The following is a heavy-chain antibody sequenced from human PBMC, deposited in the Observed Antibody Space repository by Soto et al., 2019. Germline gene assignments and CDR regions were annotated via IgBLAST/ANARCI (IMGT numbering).Heavy chain of an antibody. CDR2: IHHSGST. V-gene: IGHV4-4*02. CDR3: ARLGYGSGSNYYYYSMDV. CDR1: GDSISSDNW. D-gene: IGHD3-10*01. Sequence: PSETLSLTCCVSGDSISSDNWWTWVRQPPGKGLEWIGEIHHSGSTNYNPSLKSRVTISVDTSKNQFSLKLSSVTAADTAVYYCARLGYGSGSNYYYYSMDVWGQGTTVTVSS. J-gene: IGHJ6*02.